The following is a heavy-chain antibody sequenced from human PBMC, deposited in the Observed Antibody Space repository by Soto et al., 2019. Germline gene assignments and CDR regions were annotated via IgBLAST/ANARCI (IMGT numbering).Heavy chain of an antibody. V-gene: IGHV5-51*01. D-gene: IGHD4-4*01. Sequence: GSLRLSCAASGFTFSSYSMNWVRQMPGKGLEWMGIIYPGDSDTRYSPSFQGQVTISADKSISTAYLQWSSLKASDTAMYYCARRYTVKEYYYMDVWGKGTTVTVSS. CDR2: IYPGDSDT. J-gene: IGHJ6*03. CDR1: GFTFSSYS. CDR3: ARRYTVKEYYYMDV.